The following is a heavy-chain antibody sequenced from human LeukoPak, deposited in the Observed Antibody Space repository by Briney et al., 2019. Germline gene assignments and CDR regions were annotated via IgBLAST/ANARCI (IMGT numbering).Heavy chain of an antibody. D-gene: IGHD2-2*01. CDR3: TRQGYQLLFDY. CDR1: GYSISSGYY. V-gene: IGHV4-38-2*01. J-gene: IGHJ4*02. Sequence: SETLSLTCAVSGYSISSGYYWGWIRQPPGKGLEWIGSIYHSGSTYYNPSLKSRVTISVDTSKNQFSLKLSSVTAADTAVYYCTRQGYQLLFDYWGQGTLVTVSS. CDR2: IYHSGST.